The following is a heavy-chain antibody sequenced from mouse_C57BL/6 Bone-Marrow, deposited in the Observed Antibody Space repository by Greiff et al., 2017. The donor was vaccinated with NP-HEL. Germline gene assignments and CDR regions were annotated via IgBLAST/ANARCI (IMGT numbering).Heavy chain of an antibody. CDR3: TRAGGSSYGGDYAMDY. D-gene: IGHD1-1*01. V-gene: IGHV5-9-1*02. CDR1: GFTFSSYA. J-gene: IGHJ4*01. Sequence: EVQRVESGEGLVKPGGSLKLSCAASGFTFSSYAMSWVRQTPEKRLEWVAYISSGGDYIYYADTVKGRFTISRDNARNTLYLQMSSLKSKDTAMYYYTRAGGSSYGGDYAMDYWGQGTSVTVSS. CDR2: ISSGGDYI.